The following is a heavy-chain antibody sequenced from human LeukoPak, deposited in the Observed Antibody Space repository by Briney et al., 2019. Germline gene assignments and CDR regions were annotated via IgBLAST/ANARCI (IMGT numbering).Heavy chain of an antibody. J-gene: IGHJ4*02. Sequence: GRSLRLSCAASGFTFSSYAMSWVRQAPGKGLEWVSAISGSGGSTYYADSVKGRFTISRDNSKNTLYLKMNSLRAEDTAVYYCAKSGSYYYDSSAYYGYWGQGTLVTVSS. V-gene: IGHV3-23*01. D-gene: IGHD3-22*01. CDR1: GFTFSSYA. CDR2: ISGSGGST. CDR3: AKSGSYYYDSSAYYGY.